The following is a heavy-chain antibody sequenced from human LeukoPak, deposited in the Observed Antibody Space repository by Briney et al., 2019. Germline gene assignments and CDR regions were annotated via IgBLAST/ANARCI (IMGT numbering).Heavy chain of an antibody. CDR3: ARLTYYSDSSSYSVDY. CDR1: GFTFSYSY. Sequence: KTGGSLRLSCAASGFTFSYSYMSWIRQAPGKGLEWVSYISTSNYYTNYADSVKGRFTISRDNAKNSLYLQMNSLRADDTAEYYCARLTYYSDSSSYSVDYWGQGTLVTVSS. D-gene: IGHD3-22*01. J-gene: IGHJ4*02. V-gene: IGHV3-11*06. CDR2: ISTSNYYT.